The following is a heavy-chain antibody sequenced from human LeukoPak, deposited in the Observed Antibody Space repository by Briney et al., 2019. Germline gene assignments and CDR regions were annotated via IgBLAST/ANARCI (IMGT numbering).Heavy chain of an antibody. Sequence: GGSLRLSCAASGFTFSSYEMNWVRQAPGKGLEWVSSISSNTRDIYYTDSVKGRFTISRDNSKNTLYLQMNRLRAEDTAVYYCARAGPSSSWHQFDYWGQGTLVTVSS. CDR3: ARAGPSSSWHQFDY. V-gene: IGHV3-21*01. J-gene: IGHJ4*02. CDR2: ISSNTRDI. D-gene: IGHD6-13*01. CDR1: GFTFSSYE.